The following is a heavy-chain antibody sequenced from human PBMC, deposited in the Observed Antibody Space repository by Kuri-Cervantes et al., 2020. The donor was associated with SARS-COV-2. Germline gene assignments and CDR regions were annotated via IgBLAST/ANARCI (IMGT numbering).Heavy chain of an antibody. Sequence: GGSLRLSCAASGFTFDDYAMHWVRQAPGKGLEWVPGISWNSGSIGYADSVKGRFTISRDNAKNSLYLQMNSLRAEDTAVYYCARDSDFWSGYYTGIVAFDIWGQGTMVTVSS. D-gene: IGHD3-3*01. V-gene: IGHV3-9*01. CDR3: ARDSDFWSGYYTGIVAFDI. CDR1: GFTFDDYA. CDR2: ISWNSGSI. J-gene: IGHJ3*02.